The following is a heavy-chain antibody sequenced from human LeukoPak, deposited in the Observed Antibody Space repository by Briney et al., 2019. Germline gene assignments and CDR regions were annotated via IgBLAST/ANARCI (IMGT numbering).Heavy chain of an antibody. D-gene: IGHD3-22*01. J-gene: IGHJ4*02. V-gene: IGHV1-2*02. CDR1: GYTFTGYY. CDR2: INPNSGGT. Sequence: ASVKVSCKASGYTFTGYYMHWVRQAPGQGLECMGWINPNSGGTNYAQKCQGRVTMTRDTSISTAYMELSRLRSDDTAVYYCARVPYYYDSSGYYPTTTLDYWGQGTLVTVSS. CDR3: ARVPYYYDSSGYYPTTTLDY.